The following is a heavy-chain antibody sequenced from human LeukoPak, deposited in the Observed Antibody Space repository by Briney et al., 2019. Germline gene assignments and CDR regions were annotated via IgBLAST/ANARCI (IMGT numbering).Heavy chain of an antibody. CDR1: GFTFSSYA. CDR2: IRGSGGST. D-gene: IGHD6-19*01. Sequence: GGSLRLSCAASGFTFSSYAMSWVRQAPGKGLEWVSAIRGSGGSTYYADSVKGRFTISRDNSKHTLYLQMNSLRAEDTAVYYCAKLAQWLVRGWFDPWGQGTLVTVSS. CDR3: AKLAQWLVRGWFDP. V-gene: IGHV3-23*01. J-gene: IGHJ5*02.